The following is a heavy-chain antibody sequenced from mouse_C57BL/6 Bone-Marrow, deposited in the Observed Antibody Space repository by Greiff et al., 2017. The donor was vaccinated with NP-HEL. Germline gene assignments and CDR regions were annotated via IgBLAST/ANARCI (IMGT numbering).Heavy chain of an antibody. J-gene: IGHJ1*03. V-gene: IGHV5-4*01. CDR3: ARTLGDYYGDFDV. CDR1: GFTFSSYA. Sequence: DVHLVESGGGLVKPGGSLKLSCAASGFTFSSYAMSWVRQTPEKRLEWVATISDGGSYTYYPDNVKGRFTISRDNAKNNLYLQMSHLKSEDTAMYYCARTLGDYYGDFDVWGTGTTVTVSS. D-gene: IGHD1-1*01. CDR2: ISDGGSYT.